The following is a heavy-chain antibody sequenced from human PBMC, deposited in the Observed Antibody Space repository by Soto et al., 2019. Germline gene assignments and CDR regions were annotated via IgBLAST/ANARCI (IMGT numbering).Heavy chain of an antibody. Sequence: SVKVSCKASGGTFSSYAISWVRQAPGQGLEWMGGIIPIFGTANYAQKFQGRVTITADESTSTAYMELSSLRSEDTAVYYCARDGSPYCGGDCYSTPSPYFQHWGQGTLVTVSS. V-gene: IGHV1-69*13. J-gene: IGHJ1*01. CDR2: IIPIFGTA. D-gene: IGHD2-21*02. CDR3: ARDGSPYCGGDCYSTPSPYFQH. CDR1: GGTFSSYA.